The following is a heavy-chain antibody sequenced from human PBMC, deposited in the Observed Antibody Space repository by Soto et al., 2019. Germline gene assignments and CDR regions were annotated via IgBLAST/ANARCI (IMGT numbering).Heavy chain of an antibody. CDR1: GFTFSSDA. J-gene: IGHJ4*02. CDR3: ARDSAYSTASTHFDN. Sequence: QVQLVESGGGVVQPGSSLRLSCAASGFTFSSDALHWVRQAPGKGLEWVAVVSSDGSHAYDPDYVKGRFTISRDNSQSTVYLQMNSLRPEYTATYFSARDSAYSTASTHFDNWGQGTLVTGSS. V-gene: IGHV3-30*04. D-gene: IGHD2-2*01. CDR2: VSSDGSHA.